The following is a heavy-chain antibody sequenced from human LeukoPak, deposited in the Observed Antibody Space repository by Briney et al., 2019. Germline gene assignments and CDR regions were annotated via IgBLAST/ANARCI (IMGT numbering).Heavy chain of an antibody. CDR2: MYIGGRT. Sequence: SETLSLTCTVSGGSIRSGSYYWNWIRQAAGKGLGWIGRMYIGGRTTYSPSFKSRVTISLDTTENQFSLRVRSVTAADTAIYYCAREGIAVADTYYYYYMDVWGKGTWVTVSS. J-gene: IGHJ6*03. D-gene: IGHD6-19*01. V-gene: IGHV4-61*02. CDR1: GGSIRSGSYY. CDR3: AREGIAVADTYYYYYMDV.